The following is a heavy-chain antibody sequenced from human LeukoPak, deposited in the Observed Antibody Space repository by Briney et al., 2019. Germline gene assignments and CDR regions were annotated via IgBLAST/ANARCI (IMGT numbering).Heavy chain of an antibody. CDR1: GGSFSGYY. J-gene: IGHJ3*02. CDR2: INHSGST. Sequence: SETLSLTCAVYGGSFSGYYWSWIRQPPGKGLEWIGEINHSGSTNYNPSLKSRVTISVDTSKNQFSLKLSSVTAADTAVYYCARRPEFYDILTGYYNPHAFDIWGQGTMVTVSS. D-gene: IGHD3-9*01. CDR3: ARRPEFYDILTGYYNPHAFDI. V-gene: IGHV4-34*01.